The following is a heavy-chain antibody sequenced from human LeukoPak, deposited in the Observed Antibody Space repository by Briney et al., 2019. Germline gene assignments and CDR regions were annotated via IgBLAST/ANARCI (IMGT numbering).Heavy chain of an antibody. J-gene: IGHJ4*02. CDR3: AREAVCSSASCEIDY. CDR1: GYSFTGYY. V-gene: IGHV1-2*02. D-gene: IGHD2-2*01. Sequence: ASVKVSCKASGYSFTGYYLHWVRQPPAQGLEWMGWINPNSGVTHYAQKFQGRVTMTRDTSISTAYMELRRLRSDDTAFYFCAREAVCSSASCEIDYWGQGTLVTVSS. CDR2: INPNSGVT.